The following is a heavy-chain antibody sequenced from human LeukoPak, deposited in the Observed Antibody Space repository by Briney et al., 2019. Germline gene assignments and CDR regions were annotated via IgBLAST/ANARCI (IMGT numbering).Heavy chain of an antibody. Sequence: SETLSLTCTVSGGSIISSSYYWGWIRQPPEKGLEWIGYIHYSGSTNYNPSLKSRVTTSVDTSKKQFSLKLRSVTAAVTAVYYCARSVSWGLLVRDDAFDIWGQGTMVTVSS. CDR2: IHYSGST. CDR3: ARSVSWGLLVRDDAFDI. J-gene: IGHJ3*02. D-gene: IGHD2-21*01. CDR1: GGSIISSSYY. V-gene: IGHV4-61*05.